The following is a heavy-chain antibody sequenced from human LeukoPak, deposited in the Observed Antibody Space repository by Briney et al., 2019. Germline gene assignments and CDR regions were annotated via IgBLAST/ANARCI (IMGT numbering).Heavy chain of an antibody. CDR2: IYYSGST. CDR3: ASSRYYYGSGSYYYFDY. Sequence: SETLSLTCTVSGGSISSYYWSWIRQPPGKGLEWIGYIYYSGSTNYNPSLKSRVTISVDTSKNQFSLKLSSVTAADTAVYYCASSRYYYGSGSYYYFDYWGQGTLVTVSS. CDR1: GGSISSYY. V-gene: IGHV4-59*08. J-gene: IGHJ4*02. D-gene: IGHD3-10*01.